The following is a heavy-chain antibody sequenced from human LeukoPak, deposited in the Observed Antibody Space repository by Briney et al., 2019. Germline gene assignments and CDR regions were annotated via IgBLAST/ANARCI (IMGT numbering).Heavy chain of an antibody. CDR3: ARQRSSGYYD. CDR2: INHSGST. J-gene: IGHJ4*02. V-gene: IGHV4-34*01. CDR1: GVSFSGYY. Sequence: PSETLSLTCAVYGVSFSGYYWSWIRQPPGKGLEWIGEINHSGSTNYNPSLKSRVTISVDTSKNQFSLKLSSVTAADTAVYYCARQRSSGYYDWGQGTLVTVSS. D-gene: IGHD3-22*01.